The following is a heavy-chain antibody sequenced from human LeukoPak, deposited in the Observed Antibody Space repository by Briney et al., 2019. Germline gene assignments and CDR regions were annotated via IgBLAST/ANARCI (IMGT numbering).Heavy chain of an antibody. D-gene: IGHD4-17*01. J-gene: IGHJ4*02. CDR2: ISATGGTI. Sequence: GGSLRLSCAASGFTFSSNGMNWVRQAPGKGLEWVSYISATGGTIYYADSVKGRFTISRDNAKNSLYLQMNSLRAEDTAVYYCARHPYGVLDYWGQGTLVTVSS. CDR3: ARHPYGVLDY. CDR1: GFTFSSNG. V-gene: IGHV3-48*04.